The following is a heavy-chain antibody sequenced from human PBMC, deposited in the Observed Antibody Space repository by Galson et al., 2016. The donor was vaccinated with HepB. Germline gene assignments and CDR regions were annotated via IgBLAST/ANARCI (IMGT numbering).Heavy chain of an antibody. J-gene: IGHJ4*02. D-gene: IGHD3-10*01. V-gene: IGHV4-59*01. CDR3: AGRRGESGTFYY. CDR2: SHYSDNP. CDR1: GASLRDYY. Sequence: ETLSLTCTVSGASLRDYYWGWIRQPPGQGLEWIGYSHYSDNPNYNPSLKRRVTVSVDTYKIQFSLILNSVTAADTAAYSCAGRRGESGTFYYWGQGSLVTVSS.